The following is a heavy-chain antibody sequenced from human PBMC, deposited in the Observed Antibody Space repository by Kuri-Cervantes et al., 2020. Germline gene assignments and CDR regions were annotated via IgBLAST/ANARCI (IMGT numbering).Heavy chain of an antibody. Sequence: GESLKISCAASGFTFSDYYMNWIRQAPGKGLEWVSAISGSGGSTYYADSVKGRFTISRDNSKNTLYLQMNSLRAEDTAVYYCARVAYGMDVWGQGTTVTVSS. J-gene: IGHJ6*02. CDR1: GFTFSDYY. V-gene: IGHV3-23*01. CDR3: ARVAYGMDV. CDR2: ISGSGGST.